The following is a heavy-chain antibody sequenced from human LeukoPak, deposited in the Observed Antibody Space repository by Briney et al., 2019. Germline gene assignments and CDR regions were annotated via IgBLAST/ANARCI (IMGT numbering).Heavy chain of an antibody. J-gene: IGHJ5*02. D-gene: IGHD3-10*01. Sequence: SETLSLTCAVYGGSFSGYYWSWLRQPPGKGQEWIGEINHSGSTNYNPSLKSRVTISVDTSKNQFSLKLSSVTAADTAVYYCARGLLWFGELSNWFDPWGQGTLVTVSS. CDR3: ARGLLWFGELSNWFDP. CDR2: INHSGST. V-gene: IGHV4-34*01. CDR1: GGSFSGYY.